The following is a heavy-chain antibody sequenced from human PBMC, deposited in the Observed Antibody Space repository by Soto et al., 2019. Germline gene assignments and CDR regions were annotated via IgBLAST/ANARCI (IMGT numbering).Heavy chain of an antibody. Sequence: PGGSLRLSCAASGFTFSSYWMSWVRQAPGKGLEWVANIKQDGSEKYYVDSVKGRFTISRDNAKNSLYLQMNSLRAEDTAVYYCARAGLWYQLPEYYYYMDVWGQGTTVTVSS. CDR1: GFTFSSYW. V-gene: IGHV3-7*01. D-gene: IGHD2-2*01. CDR3: ARAGLWYQLPEYYYYMDV. J-gene: IGHJ6*03. CDR2: IKQDGSEK.